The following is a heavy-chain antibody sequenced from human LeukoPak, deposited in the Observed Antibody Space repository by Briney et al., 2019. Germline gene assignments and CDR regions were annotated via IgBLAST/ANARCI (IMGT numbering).Heavy chain of an antibody. J-gene: IGHJ5*02. CDR3: ARDGSSSSWYWFDP. D-gene: IGHD6-13*01. CDR2: INHSGST. CDR1: GGSFSGYY. Sequence: PSETLSLTCAVYGGSFSGYYWSWIRQPPGKGLEWIGEINHSGSTNYNPSLKSRVTMSVDTSKNQFSLKLSSVTAADTAVYYCARDGSSSSWYWFDPWGQGTLVTVSS. V-gene: IGHV4-34*01.